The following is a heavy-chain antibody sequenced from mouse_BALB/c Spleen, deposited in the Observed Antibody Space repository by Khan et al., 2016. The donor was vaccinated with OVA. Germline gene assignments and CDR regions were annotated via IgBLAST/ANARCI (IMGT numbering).Heavy chain of an antibody. J-gene: IGHJ4*01. CDR3: ASSLRLEAMDD. CDR2: IDPANGKT. CDR1: GFNIKGTY. D-gene: IGHD1-2*01. V-gene: IGHV14-3*02. Sequence: EVQLQESGAELVKPGASVKLSCTGSGFNIKGTYIHWVKQRPEQGLEWIGRIDPANGKTIYDPKFQGKATLTADTSSNTAYLHLSSLTSEDTVVYYCASSLRLEAMDDWGQGTSVTGSS.